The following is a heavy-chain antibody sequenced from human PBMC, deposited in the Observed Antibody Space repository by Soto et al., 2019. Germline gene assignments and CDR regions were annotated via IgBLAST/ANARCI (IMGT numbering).Heavy chain of an antibody. CDR3: ASSYGSGYRAFDY. CDR2: INPILSMS. Sequence: QVQLVQSGAEVKKPGSSVRVSCKASGDTFSFYSINWVRQAPGLGLEWMGRINPILSMSNYAQRCQGRVTVTPDKSTSAAYMELSSLRSEDTAMYYCASSYGSGYRAFDYWGQGALVTVSS. V-gene: IGHV1-69*02. J-gene: IGHJ4*02. D-gene: IGHD3-10*01. CDR1: GDTFSFYS.